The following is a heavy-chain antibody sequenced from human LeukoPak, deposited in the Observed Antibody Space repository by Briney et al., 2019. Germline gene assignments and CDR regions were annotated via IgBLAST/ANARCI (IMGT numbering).Heavy chain of an antibody. CDR2: INPNSGGT. CDR1: GYTFTGYH. V-gene: IGHV1-2*02. CDR3: ASAILGVAARGKWFDP. J-gene: IGHJ5*02. Sequence: ASVKVSCKASGYTFTGYHMHWVRQAPGQGLEWMGWINPNSGGTNYAQKFQVRVTMTRDTSISTAYMELSRLRSDDTAVYYCASAILGVAARGKWFDPWGQGTLVTVSS. D-gene: IGHD2-15*01.